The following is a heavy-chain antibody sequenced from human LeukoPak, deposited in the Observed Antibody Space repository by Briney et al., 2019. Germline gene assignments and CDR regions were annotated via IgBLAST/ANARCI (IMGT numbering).Heavy chain of an antibody. Sequence: GASVKVSCKASGYTFTSYDINWVRQAPGQGLEWMGRIIPIFGTANYAQKFQGRVTITTDESTSTAYMELSSLRSEDTAVYYCARVQGLDSSGYSFAFDIWGQGTMVTVSS. J-gene: IGHJ3*02. CDR1: GYTFTSYD. V-gene: IGHV1-69*05. CDR2: IIPIFGTA. CDR3: ARVQGLDSSGYSFAFDI. D-gene: IGHD3-22*01.